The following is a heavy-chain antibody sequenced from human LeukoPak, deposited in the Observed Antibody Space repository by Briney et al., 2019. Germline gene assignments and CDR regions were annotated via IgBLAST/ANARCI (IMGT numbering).Heavy chain of an antibody. J-gene: IGHJ4*02. Sequence: QPGGSLRLSCAASGFTVSNYYMSWVRQAPGKGLEWVSVIYSDGATYYADSVKGRFTVSRDNSKNTLYLQVHSLRAEDTALYYCARESGSGWYTVDYWGQGTLVTVSS. CDR3: ARESGSGWYTVDY. V-gene: IGHV3-53*01. D-gene: IGHD6-13*01. CDR1: GFTVSNYY. CDR2: IYSDGAT.